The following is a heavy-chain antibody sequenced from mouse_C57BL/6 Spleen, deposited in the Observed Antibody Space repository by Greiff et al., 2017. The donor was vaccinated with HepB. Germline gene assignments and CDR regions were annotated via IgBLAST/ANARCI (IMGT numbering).Heavy chain of an antibody. CDR3: ARKGLRGGYYAMDY. D-gene: IGHD1-1*01. Sequence: QVHVKQPGTELVKPGASVKLSCKASGYTFTSYWMHWVKQRPGQGLEWIGNINPSNGGTNYNEKFKSKATLTVDKSSSTAYMQLSSLTSEDSAVYYCARKGLRGGYYAMDYWGQGTSVTVSS. V-gene: IGHV1-53*01. J-gene: IGHJ4*01. CDR1: GYTFTSYW. CDR2: INPSNGGT.